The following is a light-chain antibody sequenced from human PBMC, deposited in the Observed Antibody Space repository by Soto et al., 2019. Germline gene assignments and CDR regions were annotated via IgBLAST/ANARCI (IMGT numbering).Light chain of an antibody. CDR3: QHRRVWPVS. J-gene: IGKJ5*01. CDR2: LGS. V-gene: IGKV2-28*01. Sequence: DIVMTQSPLSLPVTPGEPASISCRSSQSLLHSNGYNYVDWYLQKPGQSPQLLIYLGSNRASGVPARFSGSGSGTDFTLTITSLEPEDFAVYYCQHRRVWPVSFGQGTRLEI. CDR1: QSLLHSNGYNY.